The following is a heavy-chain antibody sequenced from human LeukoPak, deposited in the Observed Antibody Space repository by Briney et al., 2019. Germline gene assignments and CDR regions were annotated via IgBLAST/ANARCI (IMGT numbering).Heavy chain of an antibody. CDR3: ARGTITLYAFDI. D-gene: IGHD3-10*01. Sequence: PSETLSLTCAVYGGSFSGYYWSWIRQPPGKGLEWIGEINHSGSTNYNPSFKSRVTISVDTSKNQFSLKLSSVTAADTAVYYCARGTITLYAFDIWGQGTMVTVSS. CDR1: GGSFSGYY. CDR2: INHSGST. J-gene: IGHJ3*02. V-gene: IGHV4-34*01.